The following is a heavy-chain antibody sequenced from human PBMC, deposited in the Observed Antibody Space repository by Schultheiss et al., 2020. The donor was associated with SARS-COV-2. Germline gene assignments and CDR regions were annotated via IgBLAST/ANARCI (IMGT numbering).Heavy chain of an antibody. CDR3: ARGYYDTSGRYFKSAEYFQH. J-gene: IGHJ1*01. CDR2: IYYSGST. D-gene: IGHD3-9*01. Sequence: GSLRLSCAVYGGSFSGYYWSWIRQPPGKGLEWIGSIYYSGSTYYNPSLKSRVTISVDTSKNQFSLRLSSVTAADTAVYYCARGYYDTSGRYFKSAEYFQHWGQGTVVTVSS. V-gene: IGHV4-34*01. CDR1: GGSFSGYY.